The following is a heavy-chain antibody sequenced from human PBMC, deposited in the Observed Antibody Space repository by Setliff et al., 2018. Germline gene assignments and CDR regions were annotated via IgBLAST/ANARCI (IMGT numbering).Heavy chain of an antibody. V-gene: IGHV7-4-1*02. CDR2: INTITGNP. CDR1: GYTFSSYA. J-gene: IGHJ5*02. Sequence: ASGKVSCKASGYTFSSYAMNWVRQAPGQGLEWMGRINTITGNPTYAQGFTGRFVISLDTSVSTAYLQISSLKPEDTAVYYCARDLGYCSRTSCHGDWFDPWGQGTLVTVSS. CDR3: ARDLGYCSRTSCHGDWFDP. D-gene: IGHD2-2*01.